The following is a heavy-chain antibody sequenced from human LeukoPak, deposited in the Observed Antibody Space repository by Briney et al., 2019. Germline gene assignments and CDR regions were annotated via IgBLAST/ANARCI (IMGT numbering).Heavy chain of an antibody. J-gene: IGHJ4*02. CDR3: AKCATDYFDY. CDR2: ISGSGGST. Sequence: GGSLRLSCAVSGFTSSSYVMSWVRQAPGKGLEWVSAISGSGGSTYYADSVKGRFTISRDNSKNTLYLQMNSLRAEDTAVYYCAKCATDYFDYWGQGTLVTVSS. CDR1: GFTSSSYV. D-gene: IGHD2-15*01. V-gene: IGHV3-23*01.